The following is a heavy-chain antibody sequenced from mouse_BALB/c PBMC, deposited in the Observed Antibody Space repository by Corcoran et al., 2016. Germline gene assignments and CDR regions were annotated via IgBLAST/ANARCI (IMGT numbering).Heavy chain of an antibody. CDR1: GFTIKDTY. J-gene: IGHJ2*01. V-gene: IGHV14-3*02. D-gene: IGHD4-1*01. CDR3: ARSNWFDY. Sequence: EVQQQQSGAELVKPRASVKLTCTGSGFTIKDTYMHWEKQRPEQGLEGNGRIDPANGNTTYDPKFQGKATIPVDTSSNTAYLQLSSLTSEDTAVYYCARSNWFDYCGQGTTLTVSS. CDR2: IDPANGNT.